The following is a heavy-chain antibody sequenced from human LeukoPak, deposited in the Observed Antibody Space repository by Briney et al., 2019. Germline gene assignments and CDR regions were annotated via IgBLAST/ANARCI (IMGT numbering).Heavy chain of an antibody. CDR1: GGSISSSSYY. V-gene: IGHV4-39*07. D-gene: IGHD3-10*01. Sequence: SETLSLTCTVSGGSISSSSYYWGWIRQPPGTGLEWIGSIYYSGSTYYNPSLKSRVTISVDTSKNQFSLKLSSVTAADTAVYYCARDISMVRGVMVQGFDYWGQGTLVTVSS. CDR3: ARDISMVRGVMVQGFDY. CDR2: IYYSGST. J-gene: IGHJ4*02.